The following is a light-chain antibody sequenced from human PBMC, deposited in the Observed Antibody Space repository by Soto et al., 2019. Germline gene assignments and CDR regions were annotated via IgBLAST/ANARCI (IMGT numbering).Light chain of an antibody. V-gene: IGKV3-20*01. Sequence: EIVLTQSPGTLYLSPGERATLSCRASQRVSSNYLAWYQQKRGQAPRLLIYAASARATGIPDRFSGSGSGTDFTLTISRLEPEDFAVYFCQLYGSSPPRYTFAQGTQLEIK. CDR2: AAS. CDR1: QRVSSNY. J-gene: IGKJ2*01. CDR3: QLYGSSPPRYT.